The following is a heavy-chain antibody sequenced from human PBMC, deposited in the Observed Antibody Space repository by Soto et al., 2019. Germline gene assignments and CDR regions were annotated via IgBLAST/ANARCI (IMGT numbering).Heavy chain of an antibody. Sequence: QVQLVQSGAEVKKPGSSVKVSCKASGGTFSSYAISWVRQAPGQGLEWMGGIIPIFGTANYAQKFQGRVTITADESTSTAYMELSSLRSEDTAVYYCARAKTAMVTRYYYGIDVWGQGTTVTVSS. CDR1: GGTFSSYA. CDR2: IIPIFGTA. D-gene: IGHD5-18*01. V-gene: IGHV1-69*01. J-gene: IGHJ6*02. CDR3: ARAKTAMVTRYYYGIDV.